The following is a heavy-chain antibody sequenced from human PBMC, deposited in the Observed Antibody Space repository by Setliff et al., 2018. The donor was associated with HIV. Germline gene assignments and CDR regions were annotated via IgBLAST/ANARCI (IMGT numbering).Heavy chain of an antibody. CDR2: VNPRGGKA. V-gene: IGHV1-46*01. D-gene: IGHD6-13*01. Sequence: GASVKVSCKASGYSFSSYYVHWVRQAPGQGLEWMGIVNPRGGKANYAQRFHGRLTVTTDTSTSTVYTELRLLTSDDTAIYYCAREGHVATPGSSEFDPWGQGTLVTVSS. CDR1: GYSFSSYY. J-gene: IGHJ5*02. CDR3: AREGHVATPGSSEFDP.